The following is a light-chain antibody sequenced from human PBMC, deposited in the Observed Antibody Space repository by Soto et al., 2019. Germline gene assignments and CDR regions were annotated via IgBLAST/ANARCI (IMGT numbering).Light chain of an antibody. CDR1: QSVLYSSNNKNY. Sequence: DIVMTQSPDSLAVSLGERATINCKSSQSVLYSSNNKNYLAWYQQKPGQPPKLLIYWASTRESGVPARFSGSGSGTDFTLTISSMQAEDVAVSYCQQDYNSTPYTFGQGTKLEIK. CDR2: WAS. CDR3: QQDYNSTPYT. V-gene: IGKV4-1*01. J-gene: IGKJ2*01.